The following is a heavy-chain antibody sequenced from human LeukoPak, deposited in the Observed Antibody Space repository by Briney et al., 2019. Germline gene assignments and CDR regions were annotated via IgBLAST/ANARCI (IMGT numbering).Heavy chain of an antibody. D-gene: IGHD3-3*01. CDR2: INHSGST. V-gene: IGHV4-34*01. CDR3: ARGLYYDFWSGYYYYYYYMDV. J-gene: IGHJ6*03. CDR1: GGSFSGYY. Sequence: SETLSLTCAVYGGSFSGYYWSWIRQPPGKGLEWIGEINHSGSTNYNPSLKSRVTISVDTSKNQFSLKLSSVTAADTAVYYCARGLYYDFWSGYYYYYYYMDVWGKGTTVTVSS.